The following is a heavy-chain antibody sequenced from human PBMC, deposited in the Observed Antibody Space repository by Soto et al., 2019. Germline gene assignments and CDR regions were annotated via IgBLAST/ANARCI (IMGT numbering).Heavy chain of an antibody. Sequence: SVKVSCKASGGTFSSHTISWVRQAPGQGLEWMGRIIPILGIANYAQKFQGRVTITADKSTSTAYMELSSLRSEDTAVYYCASKTYYYDSSGYFRLYGMDVWGQGTTVTV. CDR3: ASKTYYYDSSGYFRLYGMDV. CDR1: GGTFSSHT. V-gene: IGHV1-69*02. D-gene: IGHD3-22*01. CDR2: IIPILGIA. J-gene: IGHJ6*02.